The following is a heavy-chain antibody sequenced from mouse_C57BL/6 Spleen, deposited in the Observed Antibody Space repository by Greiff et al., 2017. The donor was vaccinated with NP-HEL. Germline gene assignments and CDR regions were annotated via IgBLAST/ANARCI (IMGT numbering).Heavy chain of an antibody. D-gene: IGHD2-4*01. J-gene: IGHJ4*01. V-gene: IGHV3-6*01. CDR2: ISYDGSN. CDR3: AREDDYEDYYAVDY. Sequence: VQLQESGPGLVKPSQSLSLTCSVTGYSITSGYYWNWIRQFPGNKLEWMGYISYDGSNNYNPSLKNRISLTRDTSKNQFFLKLNSVTTEDTATYYCAREDDYEDYYAVDYWGQGTSVTVSS. CDR1: GYSITSGYY.